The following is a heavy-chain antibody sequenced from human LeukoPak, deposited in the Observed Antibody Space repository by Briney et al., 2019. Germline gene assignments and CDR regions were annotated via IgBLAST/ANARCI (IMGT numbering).Heavy chain of an antibody. V-gene: IGHV3-9*01. CDR1: GFTFDDYA. CDR2: ISWNSGSI. CDR3: AKRASNWNDGGAFDI. J-gene: IGHJ3*02. D-gene: IGHD1-1*01. Sequence: PGGSLRLSCIASGFTFDDYAMHWVRQAPGKGLEWVSGISWNSGSIGYADSVKGRFTISRDNAKNSLHLQMNSLRLENTALYYCAKRASNWNDGGAFDIWGQGTMVTVSS.